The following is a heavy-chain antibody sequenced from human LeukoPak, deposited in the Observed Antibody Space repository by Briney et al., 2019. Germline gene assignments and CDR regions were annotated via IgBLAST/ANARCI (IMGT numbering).Heavy chain of an antibody. J-gene: IGHJ4*02. D-gene: IGHD1-26*01. Sequence: GGSLRLSRAASGFTFSSYDMHWVRQATGKGLEWVSAIGTAGDTYYPGSVKGRFTISRENAKNSLYLQMNSLRAGDTAVYYCARPSGSYSPFDYWGQGTLVTVSS. CDR1: GFTFSSYD. CDR3: ARPSGSYSPFDY. V-gene: IGHV3-13*01. CDR2: IGTAGDT.